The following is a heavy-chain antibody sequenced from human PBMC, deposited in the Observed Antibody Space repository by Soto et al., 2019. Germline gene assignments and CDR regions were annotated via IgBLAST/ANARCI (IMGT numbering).Heavy chain of an antibody. Sequence: PSETLSLTCAVYGGSFSGYYWSWIRQPPGKGLEWIGEINHSGSTNYNPSLKSRVTISVDTSKNQFSLKLSSVTAADTAVYYCARDTTVTKGGYYYGMDVRGQGTTVTVSS. J-gene: IGHJ6*02. D-gene: IGHD4-4*01. CDR2: INHSGST. CDR3: ARDTTVTKGGYYYGMDV. CDR1: GGSFSGYY. V-gene: IGHV4-34*01.